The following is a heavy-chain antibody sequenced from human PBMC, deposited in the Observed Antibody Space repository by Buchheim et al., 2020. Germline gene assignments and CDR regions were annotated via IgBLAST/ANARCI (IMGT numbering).Heavy chain of an antibody. CDR3: ARAGPRYYDSSGYLFYYGMDV. Sequence: QVQLVESGGGVVQPGRSLRLSCAASGFTFSSYAMHWVRQAPGKGLEWVAVISYDGSNKYYADSVKGRFTISRDNSKNKLYLQMNSLRAEDTAVYYCARAGPRYYDSSGYLFYYGMDVWGQGTT. CDR1: GFTFSSYA. CDR2: ISYDGSNK. V-gene: IGHV3-30-3*01. J-gene: IGHJ6*02. D-gene: IGHD3-22*01.